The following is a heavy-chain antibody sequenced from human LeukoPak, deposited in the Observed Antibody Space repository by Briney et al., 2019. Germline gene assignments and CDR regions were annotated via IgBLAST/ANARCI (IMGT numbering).Heavy chain of an antibody. V-gene: IGHV4-39*07. CDR1: GDSISTNNYY. D-gene: IGHD3-10*02. CDR3: ARLPRGLFGEFLNFDL. J-gene: IGHJ4*02. CDR2: IYYSGST. Sequence: SETLSLTCTVSGDSISTNNYYWDWIRQPPGKGLEWIGSIYYSGSTYYSPSLKSRVTISVDTSKNQFSLKLSSVTAADTAVYYCARLPRGLFGEFLNFDLWGQGSPVTVSS.